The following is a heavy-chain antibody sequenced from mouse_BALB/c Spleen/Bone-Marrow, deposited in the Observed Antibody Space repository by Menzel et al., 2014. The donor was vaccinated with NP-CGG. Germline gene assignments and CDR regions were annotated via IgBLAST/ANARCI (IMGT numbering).Heavy chain of an antibody. CDR1: GFNIKGTY. CDR3: ASLTGTFDY. J-gene: IGHJ2*01. V-gene: IGHV14-3*02. CDR2: IDPASDYS. Sequence: EVQLQQSGAELVMPGASVKLSCTVSGFNIKGTYMHWVKQRPQQGLDWIGRIDPASDYSQYDPKFQGKATITADTSSNTAYLQLSSLTSEDTAVYFCASLTGTFDYWGQGTTLTVSS. D-gene: IGHD4-1*01.